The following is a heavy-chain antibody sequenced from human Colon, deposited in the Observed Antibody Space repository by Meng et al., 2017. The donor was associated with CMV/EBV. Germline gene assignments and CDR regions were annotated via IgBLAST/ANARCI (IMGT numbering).Heavy chain of an antibody. CDR2: INHSGST. CDR1: GGSFSGYY. D-gene: IGHD4-23*01. CDR3: ARGLMDYGGNSLFGY. Sequence: SETLSLTCAVYGGSFSGYYWSWIRQPPGKGLEWIGEINHSGSTNYNPSLKSRVTISVDTSKNQFSLKLSSVTVADTAVYYCARGLMDYGGNSLFGYWGQGTLVTVSS. J-gene: IGHJ4*02. V-gene: IGHV4-34*01.